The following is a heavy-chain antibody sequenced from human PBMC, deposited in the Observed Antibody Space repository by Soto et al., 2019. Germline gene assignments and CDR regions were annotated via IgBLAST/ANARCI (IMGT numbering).Heavy chain of an antibody. J-gene: IGHJ4*02. CDR3: AREPEGIAAALDY. CDR2: ISSSGSFI. D-gene: IGHD6-13*01. CDR1: GFTFRTYG. V-gene: IGHV3-21*01. Sequence: LRLSCAASGFTFRTYGMNWVRRAPGGGLEWVASISSSGSFIYYADSVKGRFTISRDDAEKSLYLQMNSLRAEDTALYYCAREPEGIAAALDYWGRGTLVTVSS.